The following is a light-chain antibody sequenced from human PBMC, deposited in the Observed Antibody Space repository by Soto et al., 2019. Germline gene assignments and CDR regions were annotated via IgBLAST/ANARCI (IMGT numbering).Light chain of an antibody. CDR3: QQTYSTPYT. CDR2: TSG. CDR1: QRITTY. J-gene: IGKJ2*01. V-gene: IGKV1-39*01. Sequence: IQMTQSPSSLSASVGDRVTITCRASQRITTYLNWYQQKPGEAPKLLISTSGTLQRGVPSRFSGSVSGTDFTLTITALRPEDFATYFCQQTYSTPYTFGQGTKLAIK.